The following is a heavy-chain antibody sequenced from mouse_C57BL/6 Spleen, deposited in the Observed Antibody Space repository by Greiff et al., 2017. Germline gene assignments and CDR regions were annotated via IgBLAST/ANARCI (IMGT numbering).Heavy chain of an antibody. J-gene: IGHJ1*03. CDR3: TAPTGSSYYWYFDV. D-gene: IGHD1-1*01. V-gene: IGHV14-1*01. CDR2: IDPEDGDP. Sequence: EVQLQQSGAELVRPGASVKLSCTASGFNIKDYYMYWVKQRPAQGLEWIGRIDPEDGDPEYAPTFQGKATMTADTSSNTGYLQLSSLTSEDADVYYCTAPTGSSYYWYFDVWGKGTTVTVSS. CDR1: GFNIKDYY.